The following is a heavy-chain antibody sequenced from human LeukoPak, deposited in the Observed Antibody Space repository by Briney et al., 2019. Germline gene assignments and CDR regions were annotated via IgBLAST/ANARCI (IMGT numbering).Heavy chain of an antibody. Sequence: SETLSLTCTVSGGPISSSSYYWGWIRQPPGKGLEWIGSIYHSGSTYYNPSLKSRVTISVDTSKNQFSLKLRSVTAPDTAVYYCARDRGNYFDYWGQGTLVTVSS. CDR2: IYHSGST. J-gene: IGHJ4*02. CDR3: ARDRGNYFDY. V-gene: IGHV4-39*07. CDR1: GGPISSSSYY. D-gene: IGHD6-13*01.